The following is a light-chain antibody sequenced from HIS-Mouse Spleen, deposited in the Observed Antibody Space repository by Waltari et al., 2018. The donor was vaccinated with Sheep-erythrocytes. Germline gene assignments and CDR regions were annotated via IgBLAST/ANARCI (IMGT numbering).Light chain of an antibody. V-gene: IGLV2-11*01. CDR2: DVS. Sequence: GSPGQSVTISCTGTSSDVGGYNYVSWYQQHPGKAPKLMIYDVSKRPSGVPDRFSGSKSGNTASLTISGLQAEDEAGYYCCSYAGSYNHVFATGTKVTVL. J-gene: IGLJ1*01. CDR3: CSYAGSYNHV. CDR1: SSDVGGYNY.